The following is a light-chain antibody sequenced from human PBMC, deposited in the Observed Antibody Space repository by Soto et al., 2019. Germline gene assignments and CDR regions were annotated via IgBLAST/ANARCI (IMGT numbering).Light chain of an antibody. CDR3: TSYSRYRVLV. CDR1: STDIGGYKY. CDR2: EVS. J-gene: IGLJ3*02. V-gene: IGLV2-14*01. Sequence: QCVLTQPGSVPWSLGHLITISCTGTSTDIGGYKYVSWYQQHPGKAPKLIIFEVSNRPSGVSDRFSGSNSGNTASLTISGLQAEDEADYYCTSYSRYRVLVFGGGTKATVL.